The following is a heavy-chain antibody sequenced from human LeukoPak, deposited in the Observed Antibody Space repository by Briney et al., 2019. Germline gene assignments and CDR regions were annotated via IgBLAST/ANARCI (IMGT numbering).Heavy chain of an antibody. J-gene: IGHJ4*02. CDR3: ARSGYSSGWSHYFDY. CDR1: GGSISSTSYY. Sequence: PSETLSLTCTVSGGSISSTSYYWDWIRQPPGKGLEWIGSIYYSGRTYYNPSLKSRVTISVDTSKNQFSLQLSSVTAADTAVYYCARSGYSSGWSHYFDYWGQGTLVTVSS. CDR2: IYYSGRT. D-gene: IGHD6-19*01. V-gene: IGHV4-39*01.